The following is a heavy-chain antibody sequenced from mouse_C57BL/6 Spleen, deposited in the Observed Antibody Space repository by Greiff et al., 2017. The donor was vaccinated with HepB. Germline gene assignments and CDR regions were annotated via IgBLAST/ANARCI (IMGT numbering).Heavy chain of an antibody. CDR3: ARRDGNY. J-gene: IGHJ2*01. D-gene: IGHD2-1*01. V-gene: IGHV1-50*01. CDR2: IDPSDSYT. CDR1: GYTFTSYW. Sequence: QVQLQQSGAELVKPGASVKLSCKASGYTFTSYWMQWVKQRPGQGLEWIGEIDPSDSYTNYNQKFKGKATLTVDTSSSTAYMQLSSLTSEDSAVYYCARRDGNYWGQGTTLTVSS.